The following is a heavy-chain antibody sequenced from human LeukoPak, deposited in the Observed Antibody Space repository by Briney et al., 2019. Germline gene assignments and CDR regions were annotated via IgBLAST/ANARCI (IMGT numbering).Heavy chain of an antibody. Sequence: GRSLRLSCAASGFTFSSYGMHWVRQAPGKGLEWVAVISYDGSNKYYADSVKGRFTISRDNSKNTLYLQMNSLRAEDTAVYYCAKEASQKRSSWYTFDYWGQGTLVTVSS. CDR1: GFTFSSYG. J-gene: IGHJ4*02. D-gene: IGHD6-13*01. CDR3: AKEASQKRSSWYTFDY. CDR2: ISYDGSNK. V-gene: IGHV3-30*18.